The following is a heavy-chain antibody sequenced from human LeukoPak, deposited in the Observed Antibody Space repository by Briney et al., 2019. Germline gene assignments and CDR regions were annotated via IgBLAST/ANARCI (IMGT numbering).Heavy chain of an antibody. CDR3: AKPVAAGISYGMDV. CDR2: ISWNSGSI. Sequence: GRSLRLSCAASGFTFDDYAMHWVRQAPGKGLEWGSGISWNSGSIGYADSVKGRFTISRDNAKNSLYLQMNSPRAEDTALYYCAKPVAAGISYGMDVWGQGTTVTVSS. V-gene: IGHV3-9*01. J-gene: IGHJ6*02. D-gene: IGHD6-13*01. CDR1: GFTFDDYA.